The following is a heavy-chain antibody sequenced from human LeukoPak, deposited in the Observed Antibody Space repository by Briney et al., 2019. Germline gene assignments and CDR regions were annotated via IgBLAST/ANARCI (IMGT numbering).Heavy chain of an antibody. Sequence: SQTLSLTCTVSGGSISSGGYYWSWIRQHPGKGLEWIGYIYYCGSTYYNPSLKSRVTISVDTSKNQFSLKLSSVTAADTAVYYCARHSSSWYGPWGFDYWGQGTLVTVSS. CDR2: IYYCGST. CDR1: GGSISSGGYY. D-gene: IGHD6-13*01. J-gene: IGHJ4*02. V-gene: IGHV4-31*03. CDR3: ARHSSSWYGPWGFDY.